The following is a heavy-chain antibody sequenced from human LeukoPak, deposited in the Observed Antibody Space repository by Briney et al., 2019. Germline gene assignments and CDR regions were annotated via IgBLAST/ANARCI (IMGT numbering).Heavy chain of an antibody. CDR3: ARELVEMATIFD. Sequence: ASVKVSCKASGGTFSSYAISWVRQAPGQGLEWMGGIIPIFGTANYAQKFQGRVTITADESTSTAYMELSSLRSEDTAVYYCARELVEMATIFDWGQGTLVTVSS. D-gene: IGHD5-24*01. CDR2: IIPIFGTA. J-gene: IGHJ4*02. CDR1: GGTFSSYA. V-gene: IGHV1-69*13.